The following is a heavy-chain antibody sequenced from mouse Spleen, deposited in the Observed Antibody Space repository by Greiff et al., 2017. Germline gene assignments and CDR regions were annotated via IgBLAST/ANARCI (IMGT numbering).Heavy chain of an antibody. D-gene: IGHD2-1*01. V-gene: IGHV1-18*01. CDR1: GYTFTDYN. Sequence: EVKLMESGPELVKPGASVKIPCKASGYTFTDYNMDWVKQSHGKSLEWIGDINPNNGGTIYNQKFKGKATLTVDKSFSTAYMELRSLTSEDTAVYYCARRDGKGWFAYWGQGTLVTVSA. J-gene: IGHJ3*01. CDR2: INPNNGGT. CDR3: ARRDGKGWFAY.